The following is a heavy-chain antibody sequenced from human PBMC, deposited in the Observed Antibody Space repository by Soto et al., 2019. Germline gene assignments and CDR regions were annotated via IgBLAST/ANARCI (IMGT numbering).Heavy chain of an antibody. D-gene: IGHD4-17*01. CDR2: ISPTSHTI. CDR3: ARDHYGDYYFDY. J-gene: IGHJ4*02. Sequence: EVQLVESGGGLVQPGRSLRLSCAASAFTFSSYTMNWVRQAPGKGLEWVSYISPTSHTIYYADSVKGRFTISRDNAKNSLYLQMNSLRAEDTAVYFCARDHYGDYYFDYWGQGPLVTVSS. V-gene: IGHV3-48*01. CDR1: AFTFSSYT.